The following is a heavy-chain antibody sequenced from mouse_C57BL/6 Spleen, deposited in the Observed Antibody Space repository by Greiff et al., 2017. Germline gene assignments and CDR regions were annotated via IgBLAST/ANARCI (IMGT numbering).Heavy chain of an antibody. CDR1: GFTFSSYA. J-gene: IGHJ2*01. CDR3: TRVITTVVATPGAFDY. Sequence: EVQVVESGEGLVKPGGSLKLSCAASGFTFSSYAMSWVRQTPEKRLEWVAYISSGGDYIYYADTVKGRFTISRDNARNTLYLQMSSLKSEDTAMYYCTRVITTVVATPGAFDYWGQGTTLTVSS. CDR2: ISSGGDYI. V-gene: IGHV5-9-1*02. D-gene: IGHD1-1*01.